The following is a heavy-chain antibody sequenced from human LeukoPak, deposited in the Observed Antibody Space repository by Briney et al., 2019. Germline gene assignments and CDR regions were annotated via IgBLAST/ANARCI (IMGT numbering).Heavy chain of an antibody. Sequence: SETLSLTCTVSGGSISSYYWSWIRQPPGKGLEWIGYIYYSGSTNYNPSLKSRVTISVDTSKNQFSLKLSSVTAADTAVYYCAREAVAGPDAFDIWGQGTMVTVPS. CDR2: IYYSGST. CDR1: GGSISSYY. J-gene: IGHJ3*02. V-gene: IGHV4-59*01. CDR3: AREAVAGPDAFDI. D-gene: IGHD6-19*01.